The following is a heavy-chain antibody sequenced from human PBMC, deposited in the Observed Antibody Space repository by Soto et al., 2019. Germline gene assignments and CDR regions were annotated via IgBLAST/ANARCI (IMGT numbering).Heavy chain of an antibody. V-gene: IGHV4-31*03. Sequence: SETLSLTCTVSGGSISSGGYYWSWIRQHPGKGLEWIGYIHYSGSTYYNPSLKSRVTISVDTSKNQFSLKLSSVTAADTAVYYCAREHNNDILTGFDPWGQGTLVTVSS. CDR2: IHYSGST. J-gene: IGHJ5*02. CDR1: GGSISSGGYY. D-gene: IGHD3-9*01. CDR3: AREHNNDILTGFDP.